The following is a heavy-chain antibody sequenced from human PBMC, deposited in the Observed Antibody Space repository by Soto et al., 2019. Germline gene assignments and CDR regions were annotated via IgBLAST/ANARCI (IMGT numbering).Heavy chain of an antibody. J-gene: IGHJ4*02. V-gene: IGHV3-7*01. CDR3: AREFRYYDSSGPPNY. D-gene: IGHD3-22*01. CDR2: IRQDGSEK. CDR1: GFTFSSYW. Sequence: PGGSLRLSCAASGFTFSSYWMSWVRQAPGKGLEWVANIRQDGSEKYYVDSVKGRFTISRDNAKNSLYLQMNSLRAEDAAVYYCAREFRYYDSSGPPNYWGQGTLVTVSS.